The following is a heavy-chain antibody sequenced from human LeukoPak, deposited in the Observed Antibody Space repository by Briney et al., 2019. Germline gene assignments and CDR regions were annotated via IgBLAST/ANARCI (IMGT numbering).Heavy chain of an antibody. CDR3: AREYCTNGVCYYADYYMDV. V-gene: IGHV1-18*01. Sequence: ASVKVSCKASGYSFTTYGISWVRQAPGQGLEWMGWISAFNGNTNYAQDLQGRVTMTTDTSTSTAYMELRSLRSDDTAVYYCAREYCTNGVCYYADYYMDVWGKGTTVTVSS. CDR1: GYSFTTYG. J-gene: IGHJ6*03. CDR2: ISAFNGNT. D-gene: IGHD2-8*01.